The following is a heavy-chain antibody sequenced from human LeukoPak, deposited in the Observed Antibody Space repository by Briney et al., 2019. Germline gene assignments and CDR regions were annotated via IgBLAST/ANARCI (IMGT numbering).Heavy chain of an antibody. CDR2: IRGSGDIT. J-gene: IGHJ4*01. V-gene: IGHV3-23*01. CDR1: GFTFSSYA. D-gene: IGHD2-2*01. Sequence: GGSLGLSCAASGFTFSSYAMSWVRQAPGKGLEWVSGIRGSGDITYYADSVTGRFTISRDNFKNTLYLQMNSLRAEDTAVYYCAKTRIVCTSVSCPGGGFDYWGHGTLVTVSS. CDR3: AKTRIVCTSVSCPGGGFDY.